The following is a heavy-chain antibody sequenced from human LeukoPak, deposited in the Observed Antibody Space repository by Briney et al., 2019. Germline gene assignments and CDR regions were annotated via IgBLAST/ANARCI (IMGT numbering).Heavy chain of an antibody. CDR3: ARGRRRCSGGSCYSPYYYYYMDV. D-gene: IGHD2-15*01. V-gene: IGHV4-34*01. CDR1: GGSFSGYY. CDR2: INHSGST. J-gene: IGHJ6*03. Sequence: PSETLSLTCAVYGGSFSGYYWSWIRQPPGKGLEWIGEINHSGSTNYNPSLKSRVTISVDTSKNQFSLKLSSVTAADTAVYYRARGRRRCSGGSCYSPYYYYYMDVWGKGTTVTVSS.